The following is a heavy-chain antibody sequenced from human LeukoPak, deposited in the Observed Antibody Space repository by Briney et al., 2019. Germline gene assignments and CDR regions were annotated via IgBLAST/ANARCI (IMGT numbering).Heavy chain of an antibody. CDR3: ARLSDGYNDF. Sequence: GESLKISCQGSGYRFGNYWIAWVRPMPGKGLESIGIIYPGDSDTRYSPSFQGQVTFSADKSISTAYLQWSSLKASDTAMYYCARLSDGYNDFWGQGTLVTVSS. V-gene: IGHV5-51*01. CDR2: IYPGDSDT. CDR1: GYRFGNYW. J-gene: IGHJ4*02. D-gene: IGHD5-24*01.